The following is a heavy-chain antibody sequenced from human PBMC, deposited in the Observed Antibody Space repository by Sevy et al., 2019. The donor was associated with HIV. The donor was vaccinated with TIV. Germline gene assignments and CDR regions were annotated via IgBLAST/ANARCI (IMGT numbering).Heavy chain of an antibody. D-gene: IGHD3-16*01. CDR1: GFTFSDYF. CDR2: ISSSGSTI. CDR3: AREVYDYESSY. J-gene: IGHJ4*02. Sequence: GGSLRLSCAASGFTFSDYFMSWIRQAPGKGLEWVSYISSSGSTIYYADSVKGRFTISRDNAKNSLYLQMNSLRAEDTAVYYCAREVYDYESSYWGQGTLVTVSS. V-gene: IGHV3-11*01.